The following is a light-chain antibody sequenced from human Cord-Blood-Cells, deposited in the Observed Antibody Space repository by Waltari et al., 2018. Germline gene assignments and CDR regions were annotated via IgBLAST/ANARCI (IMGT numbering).Light chain of an antibody. V-gene: IGKV3-11*01. CDR2: DAS. CDR3: QLRSNWPPLT. J-gene: IGKJ4*01. CDR1: QSVSSY. Sequence: IVLTQSPATMPLSPGERATLPCRASQSVSSYLAWYQQKPGQAPRLLIYDASNRATGIPARFSGSGSGTDFTLTISSLEPEDFAVYYCQLRSNWPPLTFGGGTKVEIK.